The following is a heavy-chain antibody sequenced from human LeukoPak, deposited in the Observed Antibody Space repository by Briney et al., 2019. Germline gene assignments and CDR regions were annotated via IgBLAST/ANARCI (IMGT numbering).Heavy chain of an antibody. CDR3: AREQLVRTYYYYGMDV. CDR1: GGSISSYY. Sequence: SETLSLTCTVSGGSISSYYWSWIRQPAGKGLEWIGRIYTSGSTNYNPSLKSRVTMSVDTSKNQFSLKLSSVTAADTAMYYCAREQLVRTYYYYGMDVRGQGTTVTVSS. CDR2: IYTSGST. V-gene: IGHV4-4*07. D-gene: IGHD6-13*01. J-gene: IGHJ6*02.